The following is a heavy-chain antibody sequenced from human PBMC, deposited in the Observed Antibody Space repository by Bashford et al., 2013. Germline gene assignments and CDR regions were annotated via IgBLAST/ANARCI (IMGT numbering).Heavy chain of an antibody. D-gene: IGHD4-17*01. CDR3: ARSIRRGDVDN. Sequence: WVRQAPGQGLEWMGWINPNTGDTNSAQDFRGRVTMTRDTSIGTAYMELSSLTSEDTAVYYCARSIRRGDVDNWGQGTLVTVSS. J-gene: IGHJ4*02. V-gene: IGHV1-2*02. CDR2: INPNTGDT.